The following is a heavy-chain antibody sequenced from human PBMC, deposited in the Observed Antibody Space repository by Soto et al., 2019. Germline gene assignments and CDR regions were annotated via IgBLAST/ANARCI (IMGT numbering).Heavy chain of an antibody. D-gene: IGHD3-10*01. V-gene: IGHV3-23*01. CDR1: GFTFSSYA. CDR2: ISGSGGST. Sequence: PGGSLRLSCAASGFTFSSYAMSWVRQAPGKGLEWVSAISGSGGSTYYADSVKGRFTISRDNSKNTLYLQMNSLRAEDTAVYYRAKVERDGYNGFYLGPYYFDYWGQGTLVTVSS. CDR3: AKVERDGYNGFYLGPYYFDY. J-gene: IGHJ4*02.